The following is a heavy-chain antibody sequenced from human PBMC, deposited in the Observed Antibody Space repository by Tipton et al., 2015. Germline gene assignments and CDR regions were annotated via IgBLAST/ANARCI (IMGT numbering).Heavy chain of an antibody. CDR3: ARGRRGMATLGSWLDT. V-gene: IGHV4-59*01. CDR1: GDSISAYY. Sequence: TLSLTCTVSGDSISAYYWSWIRQSPGKGLEWIGHIYYSGSTNYNPSLKRRVTISVDTSKNHFSLSLNSVTAADTATYYCARGRRGMATLGSWLDTWGQGALVTVSS. D-gene: IGHD5-24*01. J-gene: IGHJ5*02. CDR2: IYYSGST.